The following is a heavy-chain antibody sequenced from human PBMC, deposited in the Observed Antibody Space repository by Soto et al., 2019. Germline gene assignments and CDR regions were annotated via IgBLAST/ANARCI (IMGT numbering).Heavy chain of an antibody. CDR3: GRGSPDRAETRGIDY. J-gene: IGHJ4*02. Sequence: GGSLRLSCAASGFTFNSYAVHWVRQAPGKGLEWVAVVSNDGGSESYADSVKGRFTFSRDSSKNTVYLQMNSLRAEDTAIYYCGRGSPDRAETRGIDYWGQGTLVTVSS. V-gene: IGHV3-30-3*01. CDR1: GFTFNSYA. CDR2: VSNDGGSE.